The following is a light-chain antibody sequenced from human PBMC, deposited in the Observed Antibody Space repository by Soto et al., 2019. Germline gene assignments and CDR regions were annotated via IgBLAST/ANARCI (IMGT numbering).Light chain of an antibody. V-gene: IGLV2-23*02. Sequence: QSVLTQPASVSGSPGQSITISCTGTSSDVGSYNLVSWYQQHPGKAPKLMIYEVSKRPSGVSNRFSGSKSGNTASLTISGLQAEDEADYYCCSYAGSSPYVFGTGDEGHRP. J-gene: IGLJ1*01. CDR1: SSDVGSYNL. CDR3: CSYAGSSPYV. CDR2: EVS.